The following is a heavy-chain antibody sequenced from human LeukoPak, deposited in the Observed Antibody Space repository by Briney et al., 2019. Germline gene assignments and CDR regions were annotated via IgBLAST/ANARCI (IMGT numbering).Heavy chain of an antibody. CDR3: ARNSDSSGYLPLR. D-gene: IGHD3-22*01. J-gene: IGHJ4*02. V-gene: IGHV1-46*01. CDR1: GYTFTKYG. Sequence: ASVKVSCKASGYTFTKYGITWVRQAPGQGLEWMGIINPSGGSTSYAQKFQGRVTMTRDTSTSTVYMELSSLRSEDTAVYYCARNSDSSGYLPLRWGQGTLVTVSS. CDR2: INPSGGST.